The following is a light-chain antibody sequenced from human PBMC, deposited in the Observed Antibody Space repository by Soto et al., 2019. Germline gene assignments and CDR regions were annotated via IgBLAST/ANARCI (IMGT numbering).Light chain of an antibody. CDR3: SSYTSISTYV. CDR2: DVT. CDR1: SSDVGGYNF. J-gene: IGLJ1*01. Sequence: QSVLTQPASVSGSPGQSITISCTGTSSDVGGYNFVSRYQQHPDKAPKLMIYDVTNRPSGVSNRFSGSKSGNTASLTISGLQAEDEADYYCSSYTSISTYVFGTGT. V-gene: IGLV2-14*01.